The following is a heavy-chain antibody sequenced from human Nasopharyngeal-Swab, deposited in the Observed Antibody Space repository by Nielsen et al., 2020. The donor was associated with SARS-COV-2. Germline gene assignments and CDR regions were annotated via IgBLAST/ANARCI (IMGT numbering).Heavy chain of an antibody. V-gene: IGHV3-30*18. Sequence: LSPTCAASGFTFSSYGMHWVRQAPGKGLEWVAVISYDGSNKYYADSVKGRFTISRDNSKNTLYLQMNSLRAEDTAVYYCAKEGIVGATDLSFDYWGQGTLVTVSS. D-gene: IGHD1-26*01. J-gene: IGHJ4*02. CDR3: AKEGIVGATDLSFDY. CDR1: GFTFSSYG. CDR2: ISYDGSNK.